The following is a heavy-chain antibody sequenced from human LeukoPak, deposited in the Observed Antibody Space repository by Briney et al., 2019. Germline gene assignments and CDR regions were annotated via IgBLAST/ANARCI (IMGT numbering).Heavy chain of an antibody. D-gene: IGHD2-21*01. CDR1: GYSFTSYW. CDR2: IYPGDSDT. CDR3: ARAYCGGDCYQIYYYYMDV. Sequence: GESLKISCKGSGYSFTSYWIGWVRQMPGKGLEWMGIIYPGDSDTRYSPSFQGQVTISADKSISTAYPQWSSLKASDTAMYHCARAYCGGDCYQIYYYYMDVWGKGTTVTVSS. J-gene: IGHJ6*03. V-gene: IGHV5-51*01.